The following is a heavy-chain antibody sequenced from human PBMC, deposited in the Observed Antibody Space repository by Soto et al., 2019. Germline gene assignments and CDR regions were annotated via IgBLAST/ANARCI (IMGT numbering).Heavy chain of an antibody. CDR1: GGTFSSYT. Sequence: GASVKVSCKASGGTFSSYTISWVRQAPGQGLEWMGRIIPIPGIANYAQKFQGRVTITADKSTSTAYMELSSLRSEDTAVYYCARRRGYSSSGGYFDYWGQGTLVTVSS. CDR3: ARRRGYSSSGGYFDY. D-gene: IGHD6-6*01. V-gene: IGHV1-69*02. CDR2: IIPIPGIA. J-gene: IGHJ4*02.